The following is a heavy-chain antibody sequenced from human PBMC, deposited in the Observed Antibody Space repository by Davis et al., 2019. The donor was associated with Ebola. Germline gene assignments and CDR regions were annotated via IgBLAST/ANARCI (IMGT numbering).Heavy chain of an antibody. CDR1: GYRFTSYY. J-gene: IGHJ3*02. CDR2: IDPITGGT. D-gene: IGHD3-22*01. Sequence: ASVKVSCKASGYRFTSYYMHRVRQAPGQGLEWMGIIDPITGGTSYAQNFQVRVNMTRDTSTSTVYMELSSLRSEDTAVYYCAREGGRYYDSSGYVFDTWGQGTMVKVSS. CDR3: AREGGRYYDSSGYVFDT. V-gene: IGHV1-46*01.